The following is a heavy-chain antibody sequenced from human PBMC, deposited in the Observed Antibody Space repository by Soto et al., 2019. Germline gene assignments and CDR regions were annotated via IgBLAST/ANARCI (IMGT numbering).Heavy chain of an antibody. V-gene: IGHV3-30*18. Sequence: GGWLRLSCADSGFTFSSYGMHWVRQAPGKGLEWVAVISYDGSNEHYADSVKGRFTISRDNSKNTRYLQMNSLKTEDTAVYYCAKDRGRYSGYDLMRSYYYYGMDVWGQGTTVTVSS. J-gene: IGHJ6*02. D-gene: IGHD5-12*01. CDR2: ISYDGSNE. CDR1: GFTFSSYG. CDR3: AKDRGRYSGYDLMRSYYYYGMDV.